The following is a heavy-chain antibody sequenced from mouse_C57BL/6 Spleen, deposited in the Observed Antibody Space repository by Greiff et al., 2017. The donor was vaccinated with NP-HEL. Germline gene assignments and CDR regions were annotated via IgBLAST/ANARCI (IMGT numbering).Heavy chain of an antibody. D-gene: IGHD2-3*01. CDR1: GYTFTDYN. V-gene: IGHV1-22*01. J-gene: IGHJ2*01. CDR2: INPNNGGT. CDR3: ANYDGYYYFDY. Sequence: VQLQQSGAELARPGASVKLSCKASGYTFTDYNMHWVKQSHGKSLEWIGYINPNNGGTSYNQKFKGKATLTVNKSSSTAYMELRSLTSEDSAVYYCANYDGYYYFDYWGQGTTLTVSS.